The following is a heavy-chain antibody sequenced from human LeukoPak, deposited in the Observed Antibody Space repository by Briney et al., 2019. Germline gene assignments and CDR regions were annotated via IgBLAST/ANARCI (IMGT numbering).Heavy chain of an antibody. CDR3: VRGWSGYYAVDY. CDR2: IKTDGSST. J-gene: IGHJ4*02. D-gene: IGHD3-3*01. CDR1: GFTLSSYW. V-gene: IGHV3-74*01. Sequence: GGSLRLSCAASGFTLSSYWMHWVRQAPGKGLVWVSRIKTDGSSTNYADFAKGRFTISRDNAKNTVYLQMNSLRAEDTAVYYCVRGWSGYYAVDYWGQGTLVTVSS.